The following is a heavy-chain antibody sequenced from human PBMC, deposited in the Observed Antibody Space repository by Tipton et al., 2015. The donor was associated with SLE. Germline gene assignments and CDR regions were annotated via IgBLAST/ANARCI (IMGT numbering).Heavy chain of an antibody. CDR2: ISTTGTT. J-gene: IGHJ2*01. CDR1: GGSIGEYY. V-gene: IGHV4-4*07. D-gene: IGHD4-11*01. Sequence: TLSLTCTVSGGSIGEYYWTWIRQFAGKQLEWIGRISTTGTTNYNTFLKSRLTMSIDPSKKQFSLKLSSVTAADTAVYYCAREFLNPVTTVHYYFDLWGRGTLVTVSS. CDR3: AREFLNPVTTVHYYFDL.